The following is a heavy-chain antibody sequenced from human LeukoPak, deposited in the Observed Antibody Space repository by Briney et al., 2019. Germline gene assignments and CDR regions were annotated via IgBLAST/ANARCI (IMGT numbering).Heavy chain of an antibody. CDR1: RFTLSSFE. CDR2: IATSDTTT. V-gene: IGHV3-48*03. D-gene: IGHD3-16*02. CDR3: ARGRVSYRLNALDY. J-gene: IGHJ4*02. Sequence: GRSLRLSCVASRFTLSSFEINCVRQAHGKGLEWISCIATSDTTTHYADSVRGRFTISRDNAKNSVYLQMNSLRAEDTAVYYCARGRVSYRLNALDYWGQGTLATVSS.